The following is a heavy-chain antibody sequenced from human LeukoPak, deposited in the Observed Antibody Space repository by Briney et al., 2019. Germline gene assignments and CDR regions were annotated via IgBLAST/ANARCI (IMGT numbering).Heavy chain of an antibody. J-gene: IGHJ3*02. CDR2: TYYTSKWYN. Sequence: SQTLSLTCAISGDSVSSNIVAWNWIRQSPSRGFEWLGRTYYTSKWYNEYATTVKSRMTLNADTAKNQVSLQLNSVTPEDTAVYYCAREIRNSFDIWGQGTVVIVSS. CDR3: AREIRNSFDI. CDR1: GDSVSSNIVA. V-gene: IGHV6-1*01. D-gene: IGHD2/OR15-2a*01.